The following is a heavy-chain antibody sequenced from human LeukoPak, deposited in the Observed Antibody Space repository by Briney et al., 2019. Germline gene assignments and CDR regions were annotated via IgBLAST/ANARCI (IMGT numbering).Heavy chain of an antibody. Sequence: SETLSLTCTVSGYSINNTFYWGWIRQAPGKGLEWIGTIYHSGSTYYNPSLKSRVTISVDTSKNQFSLKLSSVTAADTAVYYCARRRYSSSSAFDYWGQGTLVTVSS. CDR1: GYSINNTFY. CDR3: ARRRYSSSSAFDY. V-gene: IGHV4-38-2*02. CDR2: IYHSGST. D-gene: IGHD6-6*01. J-gene: IGHJ4*02.